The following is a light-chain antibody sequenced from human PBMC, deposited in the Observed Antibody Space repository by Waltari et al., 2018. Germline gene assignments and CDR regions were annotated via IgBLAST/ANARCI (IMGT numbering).Light chain of an antibody. CDR3: QQYYSTPWT. V-gene: IGKV4-1*01. CDR2: WAS. Sequence: DIVMTQSPDSLPVSLGERATLHCKSSQSVLYSSNNKNYLALYQQKPGQPPKLLIYWASTRESGVPDRFSGSGSGTDFTLTISSLQAEDVAVYYCQQYYSTPWTFGQGTKVEIK. CDR1: QSVLYSSNNKNY. J-gene: IGKJ1*01.